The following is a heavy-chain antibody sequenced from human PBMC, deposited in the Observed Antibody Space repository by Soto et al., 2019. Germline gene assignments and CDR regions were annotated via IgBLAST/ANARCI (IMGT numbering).Heavy chain of an antibody. V-gene: IGHV4-34*01. CDR1: GGSFSGYY. J-gene: IGHJ4*02. Sequence: SETLSLTCAVYGGSFSGYYWSWIRQPPGKGLEWIGEINHSGSTNYNPSLKSRVTISVDTSKNQFSLKLSSVTAADTAVYYCARVDDFCSGPPRGGGDYWGQGNLVTVSS. D-gene: IGHD3-3*01. CDR3: ARVDDFCSGPPRGGGDY. CDR2: INHSGST.